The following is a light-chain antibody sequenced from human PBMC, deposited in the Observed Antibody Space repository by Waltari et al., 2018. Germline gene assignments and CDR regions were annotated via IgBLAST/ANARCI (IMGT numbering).Light chain of an antibody. J-gene: IGKJ4*01. CDR1: QSVSRN. CDR3: QQYGSWPLT. Sequence: EVVLTQSPATLSVSPEERATLSCRASQSVSRNLAWYQQRPGQAPRPPIHDVPTRATGVPARFSGSGSGTEFTLTISSLQSEDIAVYYCQQYGSWPLTFGGGTTVEIK. CDR2: DVP. V-gene: IGKV3-15*01.